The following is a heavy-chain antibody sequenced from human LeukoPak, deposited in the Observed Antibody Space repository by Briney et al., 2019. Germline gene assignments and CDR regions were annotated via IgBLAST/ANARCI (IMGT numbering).Heavy chain of an antibody. CDR2: IIPILGIA. Sequence: ASVKVSCKASGGTFSSYAISWVRQAPGQGLEWMGRIIPILGIANYAQKFQGRVTITADKSTSTAYMELSSLRSEDTAVYYCASLYYYDSSGRDYWGQGTLVTVSS. V-gene: IGHV1-69*04. CDR1: GGTFSSYA. CDR3: ASLYYYDSSGRDY. J-gene: IGHJ4*02. D-gene: IGHD3-22*01.